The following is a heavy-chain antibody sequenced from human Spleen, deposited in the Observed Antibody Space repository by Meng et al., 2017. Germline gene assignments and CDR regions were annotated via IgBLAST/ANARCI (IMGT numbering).Heavy chain of an antibody. J-gene: IGHJ3*02. D-gene: IGHD7-27*01. Sequence: ASVKVSCKPSGYNFPDYWLHWVRRAPGQGLEWMGRIDPKSGDTHYAQRFQGRVTMTRDTSMSTAYMELSSLRSDDTAVYYCARDLTGDVADDAFDIWGQGTMVTVSS. V-gene: IGHV1-2*06. CDR1: GYNFPDYW. CDR3: ARDLTGDVADDAFDI. CDR2: IDPKSGDT.